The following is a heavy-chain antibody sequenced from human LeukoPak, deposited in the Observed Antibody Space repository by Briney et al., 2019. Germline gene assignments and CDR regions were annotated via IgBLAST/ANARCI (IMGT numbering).Heavy chain of an antibody. J-gene: IGHJ4*02. CDR3: AREFGGIVPDDTRGRARDN. CDR2: ISSGSVYT. Sequence: PGGSLRLSCAASGFSFSLYSMNWVRQTPGKGLEWVASISSGSVYTYYGDSVRGRFTISRDNAKNSLYLQMNSLRAEDTAVYYCAREFGGIVPDDTRGRARDNWGQGTLVTVSS. CDR1: GFSFSLYS. V-gene: IGHV3-21*06. D-gene: IGHD2-2*01.